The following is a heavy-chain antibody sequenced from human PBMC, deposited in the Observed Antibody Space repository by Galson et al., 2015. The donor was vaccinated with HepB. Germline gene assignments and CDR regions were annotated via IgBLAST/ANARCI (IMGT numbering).Heavy chain of an antibody. Sequence: SLRLSCAASGLIFSGYTMHWVRQAPGKGLEWVADISYDGSYKDYAESVRGRFTISRDNSKNTLYLQMNSLRPDDTAIYYCARDRDYARTAGLESWGQGTLVAVSS. CDR3: ARDRDYARTAGLES. CDR1: GLIFSGYT. J-gene: IGHJ4*02. D-gene: IGHD4-17*01. CDR2: ISYDGSYK. V-gene: IGHV3-30-3*01.